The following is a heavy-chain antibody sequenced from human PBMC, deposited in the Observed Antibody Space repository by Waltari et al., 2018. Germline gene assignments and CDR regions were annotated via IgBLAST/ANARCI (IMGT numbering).Heavy chain of an antibody. V-gene: IGHV3-53*01. CDR2: IYSGGST. CDR3: ARDPTAMAPGY. CDR1: GFTVSSNY. Sequence: EVQLVESGGGLIQPGGSLRLSCAASGFTVSSNYMSWVRQAPGKGLGWFSVIYSGGSTYYADSVKGRFTISRDNSKNTLYLQMNSLRAEDTAVYYCARDPTAMAPGYWGQGTLVTVSS. J-gene: IGHJ4*02. D-gene: IGHD5-18*01.